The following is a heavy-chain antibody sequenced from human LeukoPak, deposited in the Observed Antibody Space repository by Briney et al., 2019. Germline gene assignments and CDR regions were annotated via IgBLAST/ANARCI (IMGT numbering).Heavy chain of an antibody. J-gene: IGHJ4*02. CDR2: IYYSGST. D-gene: IGHD6-19*01. CDR3: GRGLGLEMHSGFDY. Sequence: SETLSLTCTVSGGSISSSSYYWGWIRQPPGKGLEWIGSIYYSGSTYYNPSLKSRVTISVDTSKNQFSLKLSSVTAADTAVYYCGRGLGLEMHSGFDYWGQGTLVTVSS. V-gene: IGHV4-39*07. CDR1: GGSISSSSYY.